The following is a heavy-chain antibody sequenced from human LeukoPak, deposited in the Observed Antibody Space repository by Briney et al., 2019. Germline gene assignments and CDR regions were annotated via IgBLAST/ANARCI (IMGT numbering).Heavy chain of an antibody. CDR3: ARGPGSQTNY. J-gene: IGHJ4*02. D-gene: IGHD1-26*01. CDR2: ISSSSSYI. CDR1: GFTISSYS. Sequence: GGSLRLSCAASGFTISSYSMNWVRQAPGKGLEWVSSISSSSSYIYYADSVKGRFTISRDNAKNSLYLQMNSLRAEDTAVYYCARGPGSQTNYWGQGTLVTVSS. V-gene: IGHV3-21*01.